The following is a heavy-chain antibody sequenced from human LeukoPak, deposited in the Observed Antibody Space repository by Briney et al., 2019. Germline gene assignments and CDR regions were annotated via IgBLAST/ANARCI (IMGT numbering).Heavy chain of an antibody. CDR1: GFTFSSYS. J-gene: IGHJ5*02. Sequence: GGSLRLSCAASGFTFSSYSMNWVRQAPGKGLEWVSSISSSSSYIYYADSVKGRFTISRDNAKNSLYLQMNSLRAEDTAVYYCARDGGYYDILTGYPARGFDPWGQGTLVTVSS. V-gene: IGHV3-21*01. D-gene: IGHD3-9*01. CDR2: ISSSSSYI. CDR3: ARDGGYYDILTGYPARGFDP.